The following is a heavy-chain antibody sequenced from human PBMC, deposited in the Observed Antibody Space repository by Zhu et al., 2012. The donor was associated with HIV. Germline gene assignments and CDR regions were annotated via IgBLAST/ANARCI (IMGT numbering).Heavy chain of an antibody. J-gene: IGHJ1*01. CDR3: ARQGLAGRSRKYFEH. Sequence: QVQGEQWGTRVLKASETLSLTCGIDGGSFSGYFWAWVRQPPGKGLEWIGEMNQSGDIHYKPSLKSRVTISVDVSKHEFSLKLTSVIAADTGLYYCARQGLAGRSRKYFEHWDQVTQVLVS. CDR1: GGSFSGYF. V-gene: IGHV4-34*02. CDR2: MNQSGDI. D-gene: IGHD3/OR15-3a*01.